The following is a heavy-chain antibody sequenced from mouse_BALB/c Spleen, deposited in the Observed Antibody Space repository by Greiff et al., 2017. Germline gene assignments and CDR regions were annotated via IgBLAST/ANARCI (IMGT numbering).Heavy chain of an antibody. D-gene: IGHD1-2*01. CDR1: GYTFTEYT. V-gene: IGHV1-18*01. Sequence: EVKLQQSGPELVKPGASVKISCKTSGYTFTEYTMHWVKQSHGKSLKWIGGINPNNGGTSYNQKFKGKATLTVDKSSSTAYMELRSLTSEDSAVYYCARGELRLQGFAYWGQGTLVTVSA. CDR2: INPNNGGT. J-gene: IGHJ3*01. CDR3: ARGELRLQGFAY.